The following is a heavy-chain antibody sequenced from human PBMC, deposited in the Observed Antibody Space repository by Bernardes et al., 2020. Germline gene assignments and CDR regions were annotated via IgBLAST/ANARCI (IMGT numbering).Heavy chain of an antibody. CDR1: GGSTFSSSYY. CDR2: IYYSGCT. J-gene: IGHJ4*02. Sequence: ETLSLTCTVSGGSTFSSSYYWCLIRQPPGQGLECFASIYYSGCTYSNPSLKSRVTISVDTSKNQFSLKLSSVTAADTAVYYSAGRIRDFDNWGQGTLVTVSS. V-gene: IGHV4-39*01. CDR3: AGRIRDFDN. D-gene: IGHD5-18*01.